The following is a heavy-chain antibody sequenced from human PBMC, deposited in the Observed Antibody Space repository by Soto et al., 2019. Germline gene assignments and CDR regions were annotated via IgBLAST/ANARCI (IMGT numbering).Heavy chain of an antibody. V-gene: IGHV4-34*01. CDR3: TRGLFSGSSYSGSWYYFDS. J-gene: IGHJ4*02. D-gene: IGHD1-26*01. Sequence: SETLSLTCAVSGGSFSGYIWTWIRQTPGNGLQWIGQINHSGSSIYNPSLKNRVTISTMSNNKFSLELSSVTAADTAVYYCTRGLFSGSSYSGSWYYFDSWGQGTMVT. CDR1: GGSFSGYI. CDR2: INHSGSS.